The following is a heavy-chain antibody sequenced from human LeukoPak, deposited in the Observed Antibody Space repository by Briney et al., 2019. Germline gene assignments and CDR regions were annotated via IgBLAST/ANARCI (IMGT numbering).Heavy chain of an antibody. V-gene: IGHV3-30*01. Sequence: GGSLRLSCTSSGLVFSNYGIDSVRQAPGRGLEWVAVICYDGTNKSYADSVKGRFTLSRHNSKTTVGLPLDNLRTGHMAVYYCARSRGLSVPTTVEIWLDPWGQGTLVTVSS. J-gene: IGHJ5*02. CDR1: GLVFSNYG. CDR2: ICYDGTNK. CDR3: ARSRGLSVPTTVEIWLDP. D-gene: IGHD4-17*01.